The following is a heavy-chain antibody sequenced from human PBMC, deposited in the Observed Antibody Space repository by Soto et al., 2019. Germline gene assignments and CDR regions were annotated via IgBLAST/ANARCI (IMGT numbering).Heavy chain of an antibody. CDR3: ATRVRGVPYYFDY. J-gene: IGHJ4*02. D-gene: IGHD3-10*01. V-gene: IGHV3-23*01. CDR1: GFTFSSYA. Sequence: EVQLLESGGGLVQPGGSLRLSCAASGFTFSSYAMSWVRQGPGKGLEWVSAISGGGDSTYYADSVKGRFTISRDTSKNTLYLQMNSLTAETTAVYYCATRVRGVPYYFDYWGQRTPVTVTS. CDR2: ISGGGDST.